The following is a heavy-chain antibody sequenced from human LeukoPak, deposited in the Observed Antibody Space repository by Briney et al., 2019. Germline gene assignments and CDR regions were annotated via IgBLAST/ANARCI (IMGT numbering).Heavy chain of an antibody. CDR3: AKRTDVLTGYYNA. Sequence: GGSLRLSCAASGFTFSSYAMSWVRQASGKGLEWVSHISGSGGSTYYADSVKGRFTISRDNSKNALYLQMNSLRGDDTAVYYCAKRTDVLTGYYNAWGLGTLVTVSS. V-gene: IGHV3-23*01. CDR2: ISGSGGST. D-gene: IGHD3-9*01. CDR1: GFTFSSYA. J-gene: IGHJ5*02.